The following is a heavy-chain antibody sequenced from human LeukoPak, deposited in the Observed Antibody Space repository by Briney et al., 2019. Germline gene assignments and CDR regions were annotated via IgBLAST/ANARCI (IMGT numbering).Heavy chain of an antibody. CDR1: GGSFSGYY. J-gene: IGHJ4*02. CDR2: ISYSGST. Sequence: SETLSLTCAVYGGSFSGYYWGWIRQPPGQGLEWIGIISYSGSTYYNPSLKSRVTISVDMSKNQFSLKLSSVTAADTAVYYCARHSYEGSDYWGQGTLVTVSS. V-gene: IGHV4-39*01. CDR3: ARHSYEGSDY. D-gene: IGHD5-12*01.